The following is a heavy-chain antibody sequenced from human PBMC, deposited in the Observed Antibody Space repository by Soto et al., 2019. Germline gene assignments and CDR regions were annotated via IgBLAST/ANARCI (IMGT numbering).Heavy chain of an antibody. D-gene: IGHD4-17*01. V-gene: IGHV1-69*01. CDR2: VIPTLATA. J-gene: IGHJ3*02. Sequence: QVQLVQSGAEVKKPGSSVKVSCKTSGGPFNNHAINWVRQAPGQGLEWVGLVIPTLATADYAQKSQGRVTMTADEVTNTAYTEPSSLRTDDTCVYYCASAYGEIEAFEIWGQGTLVTFSS. CDR1: GGPFNNHA. CDR3: ASAYGEIEAFEI.